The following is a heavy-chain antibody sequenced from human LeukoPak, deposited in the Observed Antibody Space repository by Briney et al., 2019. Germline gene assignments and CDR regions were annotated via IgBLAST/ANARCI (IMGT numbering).Heavy chain of an antibody. D-gene: IGHD3-3*01. CDR2: ISGSGGST. CDR1: GFTFSSYA. CDR3: AKDLRITIFEVVHYGMDV. V-gene: IGHV3-23*01. Sequence: PGGSLRLSCAASGFTFSSYAMSWVRQAPGKGLEWVSAISGSGGSTYYADSVKGRFTISRDNSKNTLYLQMNSLRAEDTAVYYCAKDLRITIFEVVHYGMDVWGQGTTVTVSS. J-gene: IGHJ6*02.